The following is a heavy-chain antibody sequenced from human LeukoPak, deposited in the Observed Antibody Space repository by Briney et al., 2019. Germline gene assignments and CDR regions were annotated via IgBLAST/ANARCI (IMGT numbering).Heavy chain of an antibody. J-gene: IGHJ4*02. CDR3: AKKIEMATISHFDY. D-gene: IGHD5-24*01. V-gene: IGHV3-23*01. CDR2: ISGSGGST. CDR1: GFTFRSYA. Sequence: GGSLRLSCAASGFTFRSYAMSWVRQAPRKGMEWVSAISGSGGSTYYADSVKGRFTISRDNSKNTLYLQMNSLRAEDTAVYYCAKKIEMATISHFDYWGQGTLVTVSS.